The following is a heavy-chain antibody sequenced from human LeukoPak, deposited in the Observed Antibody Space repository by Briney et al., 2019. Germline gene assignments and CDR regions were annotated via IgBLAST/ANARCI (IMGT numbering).Heavy chain of an antibody. CDR1: GFTFDDYA. D-gene: IGHD6-13*01. Sequence: GGSLRLSCAASGFTFDDYAMHWVRQAPGKGPEWVSGISWNSGSIGYADSVKGRFTISRDNAKNSLYLQMNSLRAEDTALYYCAKDPLAAAGNYFDYWGQGTLVTVPS. CDR3: AKDPLAAAGNYFDY. CDR2: ISWNSGSI. J-gene: IGHJ4*02. V-gene: IGHV3-9*01.